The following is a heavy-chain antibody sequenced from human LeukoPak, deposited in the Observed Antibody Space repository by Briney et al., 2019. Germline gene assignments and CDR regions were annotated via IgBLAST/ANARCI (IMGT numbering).Heavy chain of an antibody. Sequence: ASVKVSFKASGYTFSGYGVTWVRRAPGQGLEWMGWISAYNGHTNYAQNLKGRVTMTTDTSTSTAYLELRSLIFDDTAVYYCARAGSSDWPPVNFDYWGQGTLVTVSS. CDR2: ISAYNGHT. CDR3: ARAGSSDWPPVNFDY. J-gene: IGHJ4*02. D-gene: IGHD3-10*01. CDR1: GYTFSGYG. V-gene: IGHV1-18*01.